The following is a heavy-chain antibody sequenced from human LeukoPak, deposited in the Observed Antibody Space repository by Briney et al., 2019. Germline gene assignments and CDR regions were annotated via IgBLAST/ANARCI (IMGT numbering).Heavy chain of an antibody. D-gene: IGHD3-10*01. CDR2: VQFDGSNR. J-gene: IGHJ3*02. CDR1: GFIFSNYG. Sequence: GGSLRLSCEASGFIFSNYGMHWVRQPPGKGLEWVAFVQFDGSNRYYADSVEGRFTISRDSSKNTLYLQLNSLRVEDTAIFYCAKDLGTSGTLPNDAFHIWGRGTMVTVSS. CDR3: AKDLGTSGTLPNDAFHI. V-gene: IGHV3-30*02.